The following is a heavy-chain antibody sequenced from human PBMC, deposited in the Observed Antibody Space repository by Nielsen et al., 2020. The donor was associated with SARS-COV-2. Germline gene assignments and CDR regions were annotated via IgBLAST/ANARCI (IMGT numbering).Heavy chain of an antibody. CDR1: GFTFSVYG. CDR2: MWYHGGDE. CDR3: ARVLTFGAYWFDP. V-gene: IGHV3-33*01. D-gene: IGHD3/OR15-3a*01. J-gene: IGHJ5*02. Sequence: GGSLRLSCAASGFTFSVYGMHWVRQPPGKGLEWVAHMWYHGGDENYADSVRGRFTISRDLSKNTVYLQMSSLRVEDTAVYYCARVLTFGAYWFDPWSQGTLVTVSS.